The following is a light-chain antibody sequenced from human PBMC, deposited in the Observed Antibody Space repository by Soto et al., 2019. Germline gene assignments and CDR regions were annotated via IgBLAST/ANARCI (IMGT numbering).Light chain of an antibody. CDR2: GAS. CDR3: QQYNNWLWT. J-gene: IGKJ1*01. Sequence: IVITQSPATLSVSPGERATLSCRSSQSVSSSYLAWYQQKPGQAPRLLIYGASTRATGIPARFSGSGSGTEFTLTISSLQSEDFAVYYCQQYNNWLWTFGQGTKVDIK. CDR1: QSVSSSY. V-gene: IGKV3-15*01.